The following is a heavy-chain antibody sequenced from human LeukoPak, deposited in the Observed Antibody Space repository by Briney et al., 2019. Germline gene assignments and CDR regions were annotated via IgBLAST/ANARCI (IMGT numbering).Heavy chain of an antibody. CDR1: GFTFSSYW. V-gene: IGHV3-30*02. D-gene: IGHD1-26*01. J-gene: IGHJ5*02. Sequence: GRSLRLSCAASGFTFSSYWMHWVRQAPGKGLEWVAFIRYDGNNKHYADSVKGRFTISRDNSKNTLILQMNSLRPEDTAIYYCAKNDGNYCDPWGQGTLVTVSS. CDR2: IRYDGNNK. CDR3: AKNDGNYCDP.